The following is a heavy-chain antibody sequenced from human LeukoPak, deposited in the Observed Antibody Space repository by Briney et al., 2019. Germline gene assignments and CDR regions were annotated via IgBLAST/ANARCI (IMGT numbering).Heavy chain of an antibody. J-gene: IGHJ6*03. CDR3: ARGGCSSTSCYYMDV. CDR2: ISAGSTTI. V-gene: IGHV3-48*01. Sequence: PGGSLRLSCAASGFTFSSYSMNWVRQAPGKGLEWVSYISAGSTTIYYTDSVKGRFTISRDNAKNSLFLQMNSLRAEDTAVYYCARGGCSSTSCYYMDVWGDGTTVTVSS. CDR1: GFTFSSYS. D-gene: IGHD2-2*01.